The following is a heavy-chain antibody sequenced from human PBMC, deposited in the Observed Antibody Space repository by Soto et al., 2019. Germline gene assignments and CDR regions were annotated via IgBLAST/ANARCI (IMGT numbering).Heavy chain of an antibody. Sequence: SETLSLTCTVSGGSISSGDYYWSWIRQPPGKGLEWIGYIYYSGSTYYNPSLKSRVTISVDTSKNQFSLKLSSVTAADTAVYYCARVGDSYGGYYYGMDVWGQGTTVTVS. CDR1: GGSISSGDYY. V-gene: IGHV4-30-4*01. D-gene: IGHD5-18*01. CDR3: ARVGDSYGGYYYGMDV. J-gene: IGHJ6*02. CDR2: IYYSGST.